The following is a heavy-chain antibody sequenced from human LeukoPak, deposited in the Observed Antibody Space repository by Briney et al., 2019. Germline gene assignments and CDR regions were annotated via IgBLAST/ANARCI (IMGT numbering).Heavy chain of an antibody. Sequence: GGSLRLSCAASGFTVSSNYMSWVRQAPGKGLEWVSVIYTGGTTYYADSVKGRFTISRHNSKNTLYLQMNSLRAEDTAVYYCAKHSSGWYEYYFDYWGQGTLVTVSS. V-gene: IGHV3-53*01. J-gene: IGHJ4*02. CDR1: GFTVSSNY. CDR2: IYTGGTT. D-gene: IGHD6-19*01. CDR3: AKHSSGWYEYYFDY.